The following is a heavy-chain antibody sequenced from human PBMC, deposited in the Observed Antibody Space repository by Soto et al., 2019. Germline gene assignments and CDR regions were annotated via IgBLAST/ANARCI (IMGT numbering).Heavy chain of an antibody. D-gene: IGHD6-13*01. V-gene: IGHV1-69*13. Sequence: SVKVSCKASGGTFSSYAISWVRQAPGQGLEWMGGIIPIFGTANYAQKFQGRVTITADESTSTAYMELSSLRSEDTAVYYCARDDTGYSSSWFYYYYYGMDVWRQGTTVTVSS. CDR3: ARDDTGYSSSWFYYYYYGMDV. CDR1: GGTFSSYA. J-gene: IGHJ6*02. CDR2: IIPIFGTA.